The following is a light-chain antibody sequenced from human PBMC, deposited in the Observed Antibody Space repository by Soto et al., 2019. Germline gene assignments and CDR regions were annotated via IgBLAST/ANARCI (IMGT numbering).Light chain of an antibody. Sequence: DIQMTQSQSSLSASVGDRVTITCRASQSISTYLSWFQQRPGKAPELLIYAASSLQGGVPSRFSGSGSGTDFTLTISSLQPEDFATYYCQQTYSTPYTFGQGTKVDIK. CDR2: AAS. CDR1: QSISTY. J-gene: IGKJ2*01. CDR3: QQTYSTPYT. V-gene: IGKV1-39*01.